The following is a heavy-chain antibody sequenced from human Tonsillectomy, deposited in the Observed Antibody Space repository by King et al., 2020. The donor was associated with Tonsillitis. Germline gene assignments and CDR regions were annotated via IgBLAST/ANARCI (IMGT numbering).Heavy chain of an antibody. D-gene: IGHD3-22*01. CDR3: AKVPYDSSGYYYFDY. CDR1: GFTFSNYA. J-gene: IGHJ4*02. Sequence: DVQLVESGGGLVQPGGSLRISCTASGFTFSNYAMSWVRQAPGKGLEWVSGISGSGGSTYYADSVKGRFTISRDNSKNTLYLQMNSLRAEDTAVYYCAKVPYDSSGYYYFDYWGQGTLVTVSS. V-gene: IGHV3-23*04. CDR2: ISGSGGST.